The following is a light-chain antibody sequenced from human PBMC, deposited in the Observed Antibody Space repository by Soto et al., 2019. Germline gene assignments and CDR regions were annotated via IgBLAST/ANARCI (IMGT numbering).Light chain of an antibody. V-gene: IGKV2-30*01. Sequence: VVMTHSPGSLPLTLWQPASISCSCIQRLVYSDGNIYLSWFHQRPGQSPRRLIYKVSNRESGVPDRFSGSGSGTEFTLRISTVEAEDVGVYYCMQGTHWPTFGQGTTVDI. CDR2: KVS. CDR3: MQGTHWPT. J-gene: IGKJ1*01. CDR1: QRLVYSDGNIY.